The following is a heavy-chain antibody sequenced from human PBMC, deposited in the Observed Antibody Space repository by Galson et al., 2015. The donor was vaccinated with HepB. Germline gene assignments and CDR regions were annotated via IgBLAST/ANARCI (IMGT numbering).Heavy chain of an antibody. CDR3: ARVAGITMIVVVRHCGMDV. J-gene: IGHJ6*02. V-gene: IGHV3-30-3*01. Sequence: SLRLSCAASGFTFSSYAMHWVRQAPGKGLEWVAVISYDGSNKYYADSVKGRFTISRDNSKNTLYLQMNSLRAEDTAVYYCARVAGITMIVVVRHCGMDVWGQGTTVTVSS. CDR2: ISYDGSNK. CDR1: GFTFSSYA. D-gene: IGHD3-22*01.